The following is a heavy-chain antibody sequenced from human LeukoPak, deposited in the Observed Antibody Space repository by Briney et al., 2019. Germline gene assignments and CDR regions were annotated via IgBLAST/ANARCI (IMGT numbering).Heavy chain of an antibody. J-gene: IGHJ1*01. V-gene: IGHV4-31*03. CDR3: VSVSYDTSLQH. Sequence: SQTLSLTCTVSGGSISSGGYFWSWIRQHPGKGLEWIGYIYYSGSTYYNPSLKGRVTISVDTSKNQLSLRLSSVTAADTAIYYCVSVSYDTSLQHWGQGTLVTVSS. CDR2: IYYSGST. D-gene: IGHD3-22*01. CDR1: GGSISSGGYF.